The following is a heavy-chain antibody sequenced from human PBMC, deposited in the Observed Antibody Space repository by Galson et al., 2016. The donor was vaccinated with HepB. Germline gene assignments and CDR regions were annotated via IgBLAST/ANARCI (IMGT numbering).Heavy chain of an antibody. V-gene: IGHV3-23*01. J-gene: IGHJ6*02. Sequence: SLRLSCAASGFTFSSYAMSWVRQAPGKGLEWVSALSSSGGSTFYADSVKGRFTISRDNSKNTLYLQMNSLRAEDTAVYYCAKPPILTGYCNLWYYYYAMDVWGQGTTVTVSS. CDR3: AKPPILTGYCNLWYYYYAMDV. D-gene: IGHD3-9*01. CDR1: GFTFSSYA. CDR2: LSSSGGST.